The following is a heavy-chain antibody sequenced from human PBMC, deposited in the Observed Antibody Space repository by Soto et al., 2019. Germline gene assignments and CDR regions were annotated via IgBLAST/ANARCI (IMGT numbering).Heavy chain of an antibody. CDR1: GFSFSSYA. V-gene: IGHV3-23*01. J-gene: IGHJ4*02. D-gene: IGHD1-1*01. CDR2: IGGSSEFT. Sequence: GGSLRLSCAASGFSFSSYAMSWVRQAPGKALEWVSAIGGSSEFTYYVDSVKGRFTISRDTSKNTLYLQMNSLRAEDTAIYYCAKTPGYDFQRVFLDYWGQGTLVTVSS. CDR3: AKTPGYDFQRVFLDY.